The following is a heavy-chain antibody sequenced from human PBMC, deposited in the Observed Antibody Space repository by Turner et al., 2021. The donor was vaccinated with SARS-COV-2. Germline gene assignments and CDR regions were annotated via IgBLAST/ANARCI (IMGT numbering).Heavy chain of an antibody. V-gene: IGHV4-4*02. J-gene: IGHJ4*02. Sequence: QVPLRESRPGLVNPSGTLSLTCSVSGGSISSSNWWIWVRQPPGKGLEWIGEIYHSGSNNYNPTRKSRVTISVDKSKNQFSLKLSSVTDADTDVYDCARREYQLLFDYWGQGTLVTVSS. CDR2: IYHSGSN. CDR3: ARREYQLLFDY. CDR1: GGSISSSNW. D-gene: IGHD2-2*01.